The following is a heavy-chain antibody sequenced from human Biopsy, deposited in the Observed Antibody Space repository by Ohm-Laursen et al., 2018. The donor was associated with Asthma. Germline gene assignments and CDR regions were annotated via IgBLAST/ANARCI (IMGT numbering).Heavy chain of an antibody. V-gene: IGHV1-8*02. CDR1: GYPFTSFD. Sequence: GASVKVSCKASGYPFTSFDLNWVRLAAGQGLEWMGWMNPRSGVTNFAPKFRGRISMTRDASISTAYLEVSSLRSDDTALYFCAATGYSGYYYPTWGQGPLVPVSS. D-gene: IGHD5-12*01. J-gene: IGHJ5*02. CDR3: AATGYSGYYYPT. CDR2: MNPRSGVT.